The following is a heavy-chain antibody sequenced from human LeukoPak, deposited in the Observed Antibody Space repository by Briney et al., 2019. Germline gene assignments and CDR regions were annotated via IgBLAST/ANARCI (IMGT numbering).Heavy chain of an antibody. J-gene: IGHJ3*02. D-gene: IGHD3-22*01. V-gene: IGHV4-39*01. Sequence: PSETLSLTCTVSGGSISSSSYHWGWIRQPPGKGLVWIGTIYYGGSTYYNPSLKSRVTISVDTSKKQFSLKLTSVTAADAAVYYCARLGDYYDSSGYFDAFDIWGQGTMVTVSS. CDR3: ARLGDYYDSSGYFDAFDI. CDR1: GGSISSSSYH. CDR2: IYYGGST.